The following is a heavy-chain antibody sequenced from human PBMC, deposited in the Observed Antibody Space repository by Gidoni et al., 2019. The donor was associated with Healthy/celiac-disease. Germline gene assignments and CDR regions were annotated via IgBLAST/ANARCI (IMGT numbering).Heavy chain of an antibody. D-gene: IGHD6-19*01. J-gene: IGHJ4*02. V-gene: IGHV3-9*01. CDR3: AKGAAVAVIFDY. Sequence: EVQLVESGGGLLQTGRSLRLPCSASGFTFDDYAMNWFRQCQGKGLEWVSGISWNSGSIGYADSVKGRFTISRDNAKNSVYLQMNSLRAEDTALYYCAKGAAVAVIFDYGGQGTLVTVSS. CDR2: ISWNSGSI. CDR1: GFTFDDYA.